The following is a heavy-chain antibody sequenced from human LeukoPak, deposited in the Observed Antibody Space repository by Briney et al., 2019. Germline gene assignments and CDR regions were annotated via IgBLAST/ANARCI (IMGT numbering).Heavy chain of an antibody. Sequence: QAGGSLRLSCAASGFTFSSYEMNWVRQAPGKWLEWVSYISSSGSTIYYADSVKGRFTISRDNAKNSLYLQMNSLRAEDTAVYYCARDGLLGYYDSSVFGNDYWGQGTLVTVSS. CDR1: GFTFSSYE. V-gene: IGHV3-48*03. D-gene: IGHD3-22*01. J-gene: IGHJ4*02. CDR2: ISSSGSTI. CDR3: ARDGLLGYYDSSVFGNDY.